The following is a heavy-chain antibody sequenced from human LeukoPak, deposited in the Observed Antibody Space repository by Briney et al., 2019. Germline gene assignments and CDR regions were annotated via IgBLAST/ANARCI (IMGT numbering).Heavy chain of an antibody. V-gene: IGHV4-39*01. J-gene: IGHJ4*02. Sequence: SETLSLTCTVSGGSISSSIYYWGWIRQPPGKGLEWIGSIFYSGSTYCNPSLESRVTIPVDTSKNQFSLKLSSVTAADTAVYYCARPYSSGWQPFDYWGQGALVTVSS. CDR3: ARPYSSGWQPFDY. CDR1: GGSISSSIYY. D-gene: IGHD6-19*01. CDR2: IFYSGST.